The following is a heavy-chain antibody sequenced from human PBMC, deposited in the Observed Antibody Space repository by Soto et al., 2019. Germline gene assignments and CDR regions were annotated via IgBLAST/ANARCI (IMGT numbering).Heavy chain of an antibody. J-gene: IGHJ4*02. V-gene: IGHV4-39*02. CDR3: ARETRIYSDYYDSSGYYPTPFDY. D-gene: IGHD3-22*01. CDR2: IYYSGST. Sequence: PSETLSLTCPVSGGSISSSSYYWGWIRQPPGKGLEWIGSIYYSGSTYYNPSLKSRVTISVDTSKNQFSLKLSSVTAADTAVYYCARETRIYSDYYDSSGYYPTPFDYWGQGTLVTVSS. CDR1: GGSISSSSYY.